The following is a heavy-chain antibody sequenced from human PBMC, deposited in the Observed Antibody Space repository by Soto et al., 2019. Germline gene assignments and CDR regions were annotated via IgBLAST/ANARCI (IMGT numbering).Heavy chain of an antibody. J-gene: IGHJ4*02. CDR1: GFIFTNFW. Sequence: PGESLKISCEASGFIFTNFWMHWVRQVPGKGLVWASRIDTSGSSTSYADSVKGRFTISRDNAKNTVSLQMNSLRAEDTGVYYCAKDSWYFDLWSQGSLVTVSS. CDR3: AKDSWYFDL. V-gene: IGHV3-74*01. D-gene: IGHD6-13*01. CDR2: IDTSGSST.